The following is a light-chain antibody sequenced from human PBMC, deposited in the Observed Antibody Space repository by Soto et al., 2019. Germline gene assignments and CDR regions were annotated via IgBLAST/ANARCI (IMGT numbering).Light chain of an antibody. CDR1: QSISSW. CDR2: PAS. Sequence: DIQMTQSPSTLSASVGARVTITCRASQSISSWLAWYQQKPGTAPKLLIYPASTLESGVPSRFSGSGSGTEFTLTISSLQPDDFATYYCQQYNSYSFGQGTKVDI. CDR3: QQYNSYS. J-gene: IGKJ1*01. V-gene: IGKV1-5*01.